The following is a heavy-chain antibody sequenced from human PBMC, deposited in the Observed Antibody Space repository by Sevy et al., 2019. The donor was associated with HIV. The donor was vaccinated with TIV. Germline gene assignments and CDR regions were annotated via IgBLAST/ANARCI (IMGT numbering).Heavy chain of an antibody. Sequence: GGSLRLSCAASGFTFSSYGMHWVRQAPGKGLEWVAVISYDGSNKYYGDSVKGRFTISRDNSKNTLYLQMNSLRAEDKTVYYCAKWSMGGATWLQLSAFDIWGQGTMVTVSS. CDR2: ISYDGSNK. V-gene: IGHV3-30*18. CDR3: AKWSMGGATWLQLSAFDI. CDR1: GFTFSSYG. J-gene: IGHJ3*02. D-gene: IGHD5-12*01.